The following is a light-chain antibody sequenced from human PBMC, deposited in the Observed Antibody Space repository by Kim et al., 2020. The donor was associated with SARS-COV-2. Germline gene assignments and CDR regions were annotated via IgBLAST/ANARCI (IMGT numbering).Light chain of an antibody. CDR1: HSVSNN. V-gene: IGKV3-15*01. J-gene: IGKJ1*01. CDR2: GAS. Sequence: SPGETPTLSCRASHSVSNNVAWYQQKPGQAPRLLIYGASTRATDVPARFSGSGSGTDFTLTISSLQSEDLAVYHCQQYDDWPPWTFGQGTKVDIK. CDR3: QQYDDWPPWT.